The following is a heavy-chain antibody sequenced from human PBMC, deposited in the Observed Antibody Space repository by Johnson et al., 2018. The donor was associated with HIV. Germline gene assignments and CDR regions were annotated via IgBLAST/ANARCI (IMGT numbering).Heavy chain of an antibody. CDR2: ISSSGSTI. CDR3: ARGGLLHAFDI. V-gene: IGHV3-48*04. CDR1: GFTFSSYP. Sequence: VQLVESGGGLVQPGGSLRLSCEASGFTFSSYPMHWVRQAPGKGLEWVSYISSSGSTIYYADSVKGRFTISRDNAKNSLYLQMNSLRAEDTAVYYCARGGLLHAFDIWGQGTMVTVSS. J-gene: IGHJ3*02. D-gene: IGHD2/OR15-2a*01.